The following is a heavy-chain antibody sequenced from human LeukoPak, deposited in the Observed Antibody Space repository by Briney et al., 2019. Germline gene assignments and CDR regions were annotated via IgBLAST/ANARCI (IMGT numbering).Heavy chain of an antibody. CDR1: GFTFSSYA. V-gene: IGHV3-23*01. CDR2: ISGSGGST. J-gene: IGHJ4*02. Sequence: PGGSLRLSCAASGFTFSSYAMSWVRQAPGKGLEWVSAISGSGGSTYYADSVKGRFTISRDNSKNTLYLQMNSLRAEDTAVYYCATQTREYSGSYPIDYWGQGTLVIVSS. D-gene: IGHD1-26*01. CDR3: ATQTREYSGSYPIDY.